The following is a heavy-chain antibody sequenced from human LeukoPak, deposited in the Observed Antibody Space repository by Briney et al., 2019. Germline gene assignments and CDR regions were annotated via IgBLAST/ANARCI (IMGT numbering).Heavy chain of an antibody. J-gene: IGHJ4*02. V-gene: IGHV3-53*01. D-gene: IGHD2-21*02. CDR3: ARDVRMTLDY. CDR2: IYSGGST. CDR1: GFTVSSNY. Sequence: PGGSLRLSCAASGFTVSSNYMSWVRQAPGRGLEWVSVIYSGGSTYYADSVKGRFTIPRDNSKNTLYLQMNSLRAEDTAVYYRARDVRMTLDYWRQGTLVTVSS.